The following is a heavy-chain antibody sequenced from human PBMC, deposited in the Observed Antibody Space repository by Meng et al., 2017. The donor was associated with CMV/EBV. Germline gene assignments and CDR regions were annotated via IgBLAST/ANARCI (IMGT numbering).Heavy chain of an antibody. V-gene: IGHV4-38-2*02. J-gene: IGHJ4*02. CDR3: ARERGFVVVVPAANGPFDY. CDR2: IYHSGST. Sequence: TLSLTCTVSGYSISSGYYWGWIRQPPGKGLEWIGSIYHSGSTYYNPSLKSRVTIPVDTSKNQFSLKLSSVTAADTAVYYCARERGFVVVVPAANGPFDYWGQGTLVTVSS. CDR1: GYSISSGYY. D-gene: IGHD2-2*01.